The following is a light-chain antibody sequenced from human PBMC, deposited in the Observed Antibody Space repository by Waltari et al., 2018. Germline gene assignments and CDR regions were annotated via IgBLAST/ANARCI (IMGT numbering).Light chain of an antibody. CDR3: GTWDSSLSAWV. CDR1: SPNLGTNY. CDR2: DNN. V-gene: IGLV1-51*01. Sequence: QSVLTQPPSVSAAPGQKVTISCSGTSPNLGTNYVSWYQQLPGTAPKLLIYDNNKRPSGIPDRFSGSKSGTSATLGITGLQTGDEADYYCGTWDSSLSAWVFGGGTKLTVL. J-gene: IGLJ3*02.